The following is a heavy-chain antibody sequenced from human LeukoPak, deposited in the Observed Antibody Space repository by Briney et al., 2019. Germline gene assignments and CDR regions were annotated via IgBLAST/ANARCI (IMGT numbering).Heavy chain of an antibody. J-gene: IGHJ2*01. CDR1: GFSFSSYW. CDR3: ARFVVVTAASPYWYFDL. Sequence: GGSLGLSCAASGFSFSSYWMSWVRQAQGKGLEWVANIKQDGSEKYYVDSVKGRFIISRDNAKNSLYLQMNSLRAEDTAVYYCARFVVVTAASPYWYFDLWGRGTLVTVSS. V-gene: IGHV3-7*04. CDR2: IKQDGSEK. D-gene: IGHD2-2*01.